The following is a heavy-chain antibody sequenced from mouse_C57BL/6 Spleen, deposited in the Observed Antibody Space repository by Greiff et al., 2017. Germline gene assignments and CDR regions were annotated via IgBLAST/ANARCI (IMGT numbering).Heavy chain of an antibody. CDR2: FHPYNDDT. J-gene: IGHJ3*01. CDR1: GYTFTTYP. V-gene: IGHV1-47*01. CDR3: ARGGYYDYDEGFAY. D-gene: IGHD2-4*01. Sequence: VKLMESGAELVKPGASVKMSCKASGYTFTTYPIEWMKQNHGNSLEWIGNFHPYNDDTKYNEKFKGKATLTVEKSSSTVYLELSRLTSDDSAVYYCARGGYYDYDEGFAYWGQGTLVTVSA.